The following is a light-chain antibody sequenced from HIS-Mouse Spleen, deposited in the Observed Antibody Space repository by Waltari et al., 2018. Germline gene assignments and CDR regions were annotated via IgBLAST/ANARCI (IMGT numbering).Light chain of an antibody. V-gene: IGLV3-10*01. J-gene: IGLJ2*01. CDR2: EDS. Sequence: SYELTQPPSVSVSPGQTARITCPGDALPKKYAYWYQRKSGQAPVLVIYEDSKRPSGIPGRFSGSSSGTMATVTISGAQVEDEADYYCYSTDSSGNHRVFGGGTKLTVL. CDR3: YSTDSSGNHRV. CDR1: ALPKKY.